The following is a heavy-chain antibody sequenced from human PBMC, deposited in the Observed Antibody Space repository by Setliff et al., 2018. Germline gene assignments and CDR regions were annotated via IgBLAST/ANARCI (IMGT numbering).Heavy chain of an antibody. J-gene: IGHJ5*02. CDR3: ARGKGSWVLLRWFDP. V-gene: IGHV3-7*01. Sequence: GGSLRLSCAASGFTFSSYWMSWVRQAPGKGLEWVANIKQDGSEKYYVDSVKGRFTISRDNAKNSLYLQMNSLRAKDTAVYYCARGKGSWVLLRWFDPWGQGTLVTVSS. CDR2: IKQDGSEK. CDR1: GFTFSSYW. D-gene: IGHD3-10*01.